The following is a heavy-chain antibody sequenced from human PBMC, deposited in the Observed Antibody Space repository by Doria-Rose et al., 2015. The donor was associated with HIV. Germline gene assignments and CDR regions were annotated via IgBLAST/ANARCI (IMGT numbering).Heavy chain of an antibody. CDR2: ICPGDSDT. Sequence: VQLVQSGTEVKKPGESLKISCKGSGYRSTNFWIGWVRQMPGEGLEWMVLICPGDSDTRYSRSVEGQCTISADKSSSTDFLQWSSLKASDTAMYYCADQAVVTSRSFEYWGQGTLNTVSS. J-gene: IGHJ4*02. CDR3: ADQAVVTSRSFEY. V-gene: IGHV5-51*01. CDR1: GYRSTNFW. D-gene: IGHD2-21*02.